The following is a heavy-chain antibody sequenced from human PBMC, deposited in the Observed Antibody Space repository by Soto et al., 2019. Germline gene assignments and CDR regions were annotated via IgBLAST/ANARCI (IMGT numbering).Heavy chain of an antibody. CDR1: GFTFSSYA. D-gene: IGHD4-4*01. CDR3: AKILGFMTTVTTGPWFDP. J-gene: IGHJ5*02. Sequence: GSLGLSCAASGFTFSSYAMSWVRQAPGKGLEWVSAISGSGGSTYYADSVKGRFTISRDNSKNTLYLQMNSLRAEDTAVYYCAKILGFMTTVTTGPWFDPWGQGTLVTVSS. V-gene: IGHV3-23*01. CDR2: ISGSGGST.